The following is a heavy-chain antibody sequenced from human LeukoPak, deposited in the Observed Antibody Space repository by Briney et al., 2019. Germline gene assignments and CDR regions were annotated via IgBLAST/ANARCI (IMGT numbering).Heavy chain of an antibody. Sequence: QAGGSLRLSCVASGFTFSKHWMHWVRQAPGKGLVWVSRINRDGSSTIYADSVKGRLTISRDNAKNTLYLQMNSLRAEDTAVYYCARDRRYCSSTSCHKIIYYGMDVWGQGTTVTVSS. V-gene: IGHV3-74*01. CDR1: GFTFSKHW. CDR2: INRDGSST. D-gene: IGHD2-2*01. CDR3: ARDRRYCSSTSCHKIIYYGMDV. J-gene: IGHJ6*02.